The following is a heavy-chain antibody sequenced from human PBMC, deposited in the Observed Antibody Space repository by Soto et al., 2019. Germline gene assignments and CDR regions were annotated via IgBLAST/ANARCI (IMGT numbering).Heavy chain of an antibody. CDR3: ATDSPMLGYLLAY. V-gene: IGHV3-23*01. CDR2: IIGSGRST. D-gene: IGHD3-10*02. J-gene: IGHJ4*02. CDR1: GFTSSNYA. Sequence: GGSLRLSCAASGFTSSNYAMNWVRQAPGKGLEWVSAIIGSGRSTYYADSVEGRFTISRDSSKNTLYLQMDSLRAEDTAIYYCATDSPMLGYLLAYWGQGTLVTVSS.